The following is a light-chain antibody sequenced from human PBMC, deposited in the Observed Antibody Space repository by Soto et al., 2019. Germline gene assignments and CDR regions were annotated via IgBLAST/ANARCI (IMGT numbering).Light chain of an antibody. J-gene: IGKJ2*01. CDR1: QIFSSDY. Sequence: EVVLTQSPGTLSLSPGERATLSCRASQIFSSDYLAWYQQKPGQAPMLLIYGASTRATHIPDRFSGSGSGTDFTLTISRLEPEDSAVYLCQQYGDSPSTFGQGTKLEIK. CDR2: GAS. CDR3: QQYGDSPST. V-gene: IGKV3-20*01.